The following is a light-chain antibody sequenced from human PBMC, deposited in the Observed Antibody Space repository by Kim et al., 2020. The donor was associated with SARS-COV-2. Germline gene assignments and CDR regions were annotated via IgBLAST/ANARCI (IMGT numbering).Light chain of an antibody. CDR1: KLGEKY. CDR3: QAWDSSTVV. J-gene: IGLJ2*01. CDR2: QDS. V-gene: IGLV3-1*01. Sequence: ESPGQKSIITCSGDKLGEKYACWYQQKPGQSPVLVIYQDSKRPSGIPERFSGSNSGNTATLTISGTQAMDEADYYGQAWDSSTVVFGGGTQLTVL.